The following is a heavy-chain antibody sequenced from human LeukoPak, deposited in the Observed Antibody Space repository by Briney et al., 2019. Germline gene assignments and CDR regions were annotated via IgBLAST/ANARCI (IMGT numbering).Heavy chain of an antibody. J-gene: IGHJ1*01. Sequence: ASVKVSCKASGYTFTSYDMHWVSQAPGQRLKWMGWINAGNGNTKYSQKFQGRVTITRDTSASTAYMELSSLRSEDTAVYYCARQISSGWPRAESFQHWGQGTLVTVSS. CDR3: ARQISSGWPRAESFQH. CDR2: INAGNGNT. V-gene: IGHV1-3*01. D-gene: IGHD6-19*01. CDR1: GYTFTSYD.